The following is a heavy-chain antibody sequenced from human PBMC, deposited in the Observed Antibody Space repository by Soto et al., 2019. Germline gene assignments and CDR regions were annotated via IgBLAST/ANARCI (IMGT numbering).Heavy chain of an antibody. V-gene: IGHV4-61*01. J-gene: IGHJ4*02. Sequence: SASMALTSAVSGGSIRSGRFYWSWIRQPPGKGLEWIGYIYYSGSTKYNPSLRSRVTISVDTSKNQFSLKLTSVTAADTAVYYCVRSGSGSGWLGVQETLVT. CDR3: VRSGSGSGWL. D-gene: IGHD6-19*01. CDR2: IYYSGST. CDR1: GGSIRSGRFY.